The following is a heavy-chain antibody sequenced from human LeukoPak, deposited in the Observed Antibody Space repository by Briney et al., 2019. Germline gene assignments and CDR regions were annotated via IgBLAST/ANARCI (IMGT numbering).Heavy chain of an antibody. D-gene: IGHD2-15*01. Sequence: GGSLRLSCAASGFTFSSYWMSWVRQAPGKGLEWVANIKQDGSEKYYVDSVKGRFTISRDNAKNSLYLQMNSLRAEDTAVYYCAIDTGAAKDYYYYGMDVLGKGTTVTVSS. CDR2: IKQDGSEK. J-gene: IGHJ6*04. V-gene: IGHV3-7*03. CDR1: GFTFSSYW. CDR3: AIDTGAAKDYYYYGMDV.